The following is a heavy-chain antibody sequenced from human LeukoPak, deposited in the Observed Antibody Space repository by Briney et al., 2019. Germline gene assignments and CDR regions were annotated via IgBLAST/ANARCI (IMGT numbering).Heavy chain of an antibody. CDR1: GYTFTSYH. Sequence: ASVKVSCKASGYTFTSYHMHWVRQAPGQGLEWMGIINPSGGTTNYAQKFRGRVTMTRDMSTSTAYMELSSLRSEDTAVYYCGRGARPPHYYYYMDVWGKGTTVTVSS. V-gene: IGHV1-46*01. D-gene: IGHD5-12*01. CDR2: INPSGGTT. CDR3: GRGARPPHYYYYMDV. J-gene: IGHJ6*03.